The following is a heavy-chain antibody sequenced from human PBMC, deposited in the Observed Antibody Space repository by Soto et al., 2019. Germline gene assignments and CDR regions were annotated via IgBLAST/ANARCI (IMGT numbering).Heavy chain of an antibody. CDR2: IWYDGSNK. CDR1: GFTFSSYG. CDR3: AREIASTITIFGVVIEDYYYYGMDV. J-gene: IGHJ6*02. D-gene: IGHD3-3*01. Sequence: GGSLRLSCAASGFTFSSYGMHWVRQAPGKGLEWVAVIWYDGSNKYYADSVKGRFTISRDNSKNTLYLQMNSLRAEDTAVYYCAREIASTITIFGVVIEDYYYYGMDVWGQGTTVTVSS. V-gene: IGHV3-33*01.